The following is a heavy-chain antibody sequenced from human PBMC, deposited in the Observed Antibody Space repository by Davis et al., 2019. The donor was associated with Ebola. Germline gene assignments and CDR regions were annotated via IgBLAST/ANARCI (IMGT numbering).Heavy chain of an antibody. V-gene: IGHV1-69*13. CDR2: IIPIFGTA. Sequence: SVKVSCKASGGTFSSYAISWVRQAPGQGLEWMGGIIPIFGTANYAQKFQGRVTITADESTSTAYMELSSLRSEDTAVYYCANEQDYCDSSGYYYVEQYWGQGTLVTVSS. CDR3: ANEQDYCDSSGYYYVEQY. CDR1: GGTFSSYA. J-gene: IGHJ4*02. D-gene: IGHD3-22*01.